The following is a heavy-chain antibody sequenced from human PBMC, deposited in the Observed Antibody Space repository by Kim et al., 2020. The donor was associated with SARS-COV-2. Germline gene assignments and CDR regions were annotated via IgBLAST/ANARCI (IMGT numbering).Heavy chain of an antibody. J-gene: IGHJ6*02. D-gene: IGHD2-21*02. V-gene: IGHV3-30*18. Sequence: GGSLRLSCAASGFTFSSYGMHWVRQAPGKGLEWVAVISYDGSNKYYADSVKGRFTISRDNSKNTLYLQMNSLRAEDTAVYYCAKDPGEVVTPWRDYYYGMDVWGQGTTVTVSS. CDR3: AKDPGEVVTPWRDYYYGMDV. CDR1: GFTFSSYG. CDR2: ISYDGSNK.